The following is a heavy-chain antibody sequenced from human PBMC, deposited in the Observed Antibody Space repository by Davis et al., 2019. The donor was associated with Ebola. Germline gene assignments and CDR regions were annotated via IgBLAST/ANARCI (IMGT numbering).Heavy chain of an antibody. Sequence: GESLKISCAASGFTFSDYYMSWVRQAPGKGLEWVSYISSSCSYTNYADSVKGRFTISRDNAKNSLYLQMNSLRAEDTAVYYCARVGYSSGWYMDVWGQGTTVTVSS. CDR1: GFTFSDYY. D-gene: IGHD6-19*01. V-gene: IGHV3-11*06. CDR2: ISSSCSYT. J-gene: IGHJ6*03. CDR3: ARVGYSSGWYMDV.